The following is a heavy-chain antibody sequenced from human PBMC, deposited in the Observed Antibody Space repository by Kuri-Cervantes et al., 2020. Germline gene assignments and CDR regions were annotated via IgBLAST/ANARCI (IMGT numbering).Heavy chain of an antibody. V-gene: IGHV4-39*07. CDR2: MYYSGRT. CDR3: ARGRWFLDY. D-gene: IGHD2-15*01. Sequence: SETLSLTCTVSGGSISSSSYYWGWIRQAPGKGLEWIGSMYYSGRTYYNPSLKSRVTISVDTSKNQFSLKLSSVTAADTAVYYCARGRWFLDYWGQGTLVTVSS. J-gene: IGHJ4*02. CDR1: GGSISSSSYY.